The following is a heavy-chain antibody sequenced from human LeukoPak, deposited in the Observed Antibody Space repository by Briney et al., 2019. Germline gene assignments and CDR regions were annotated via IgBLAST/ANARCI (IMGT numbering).Heavy chain of an antibody. CDR3: AKQLGYCSDGSCYFPY. CDR1: GFIVSSNY. V-gene: IGHV3-23*01. D-gene: IGHD2-15*01. J-gene: IGHJ4*02. Sequence: GGSLRLSCAASGFIVSSNYMTWVRQAPGKGLEWVSTISNNGGYTYYADSVQGRFTISRDNSKSTLCLQMNSLRAEDTAVYYCAKQLGYCSDGSCYFPYWGQGTLVTVSS. CDR2: ISNNGGYT.